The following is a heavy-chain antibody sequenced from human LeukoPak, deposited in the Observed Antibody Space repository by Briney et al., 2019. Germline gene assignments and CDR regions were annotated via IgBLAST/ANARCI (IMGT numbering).Heavy chain of an antibody. Sequence: SETLSLTCTVSGDSISSYYWSWIRQPPGKGLEWIGYIYYSGSTNYNPSLKSRVTISVDTSKNQFSLKLSSVTAADTAVYYCARDRDSSGSGWFDPWGQGTLVTVSS. CDR2: IYYSGST. CDR1: GDSISSYY. V-gene: IGHV4-59*01. D-gene: IGHD6-19*01. CDR3: ARDRDSSGSGWFDP. J-gene: IGHJ5*02.